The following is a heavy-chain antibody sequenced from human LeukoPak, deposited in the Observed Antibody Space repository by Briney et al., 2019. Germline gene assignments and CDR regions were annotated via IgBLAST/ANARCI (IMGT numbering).Heavy chain of an antibody. Sequence: ASVKVSCKASGYTFTGYYMHWVRQAPGQGLEWMGWINPNSGGTNYAQKFQGRVTMTRDTSISTAYMELSRLRSDDTAVYYCARANIRTTMIVVVRFGFDPWGQGTLVTVSS. CDR3: ARANIRTTMIVVVRFGFDP. J-gene: IGHJ5*02. D-gene: IGHD3-22*01. V-gene: IGHV1-2*02. CDR1: GYTFTGYY. CDR2: INPNSGGT.